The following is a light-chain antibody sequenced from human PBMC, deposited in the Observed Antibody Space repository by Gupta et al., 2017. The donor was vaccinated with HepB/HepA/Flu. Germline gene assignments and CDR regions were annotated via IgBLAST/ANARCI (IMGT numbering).Light chain of an antibody. J-gene: IGLJ1*01. Sequence: QSVLTQPPSASGTPGQRVTISCSGSSSNIGSNIVNWYQQFPGTAPKLLIHTDNQRPSGVPYRISGSKSGTSASLAISGLQSEDEADYYCAAWDDSLIGFVFGTGTKVTVL. CDR1: SSNIGSNI. CDR3: AAWDDSLIGFV. V-gene: IGLV1-44*01. CDR2: TDN.